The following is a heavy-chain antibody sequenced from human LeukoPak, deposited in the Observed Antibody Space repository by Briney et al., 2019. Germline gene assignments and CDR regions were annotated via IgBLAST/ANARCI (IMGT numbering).Heavy chain of an antibody. CDR2: IKPDGGGK. CDR1: GFTLSTYW. Sequence: PGGSLRLSCVASGFTLSTYWMTWVRRAPGKGLEWVANIKPDGGGKCFVDSVRGRFTISRDNVKNSQNLQMNSLRAEDPAVYYCVRGSSGTVVRGVSWAWFDPWGQGTLVTVSS. V-gene: IGHV3-7*05. D-gene: IGHD3-10*01. CDR3: VRGSSGTVVRGVSWAWFDP. J-gene: IGHJ5*02.